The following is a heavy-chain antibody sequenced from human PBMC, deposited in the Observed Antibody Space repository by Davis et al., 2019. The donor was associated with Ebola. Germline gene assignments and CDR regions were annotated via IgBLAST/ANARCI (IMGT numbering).Heavy chain of an antibody. CDR1: GGPVRSSSHY. CDR3: ARDHLEGSLDY. Sequence: PSETLSLTCTVSGGPVRSSSHYWSWIRQPPGKRLEWIGYIFYSGSTKYNPSLKGRVTILVDTSKNQFSLKLSSVTDADTAVYYCARDHLEGSLDYWGQGTLVIVSS. CDR2: IFYSGST. J-gene: IGHJ4*02. D-gene: IGHD1-26*01. V-gene: IGHV4-61*01.